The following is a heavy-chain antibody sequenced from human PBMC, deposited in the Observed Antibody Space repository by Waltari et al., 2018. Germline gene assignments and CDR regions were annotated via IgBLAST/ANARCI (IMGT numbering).Heavy chain of an antibody. Sequence: EVQLVESGGGPVQPGGSRRLSCVAPGLTFSSYWMHWVRQGPGKGLVWVSGITSDGSRTRYADSVKGRFTISRDNAKNTLFLQMSGLRDEDAAVYYCATHRPGGLGMDVWGQGTTVTVSS. CDR1: GLTFSSYW. J-gene: IGHJ6*02. V-gene: IGHV3-74*01. CDR3: ATHRPGGLGMDV. D-gene: IGHD2-15*01. CDR2: ITSDGSRT.